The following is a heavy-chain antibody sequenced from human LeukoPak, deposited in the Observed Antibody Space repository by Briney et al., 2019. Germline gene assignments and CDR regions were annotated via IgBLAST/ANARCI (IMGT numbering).Heavy chain of an antibody. J-gene: IGHJ4*02. Sequence: SETLSLTCTVSGGSISSYYWSWIRQPPGKGLEWIGYIYYSGTTYYIPSLKSRVTISVDTSKNQFSLNLSSVTAADTAVYYCARMCNGGTCYPAGVDYWGQGTLVTV. CDR2: IYYSGTT. CDR3: ARMCNGGTCYPAGVDY. CDR1: GGSISSYY. D-gene: IGHD2-15*01. V-gene: IGHV4-59*04.